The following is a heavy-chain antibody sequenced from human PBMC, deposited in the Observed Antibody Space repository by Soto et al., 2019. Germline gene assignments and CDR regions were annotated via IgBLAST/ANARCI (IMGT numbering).Heavy chain of an antibody. J-gene: IGHJ6*03. CDR1: GYTFTSYD. V-gene: IGHV1-8*01. CDR3: ARSQLEDIVVVPAAMGASSWYYYYMDV. Sequence: ASVKVSCKASGYTFTSYDINWVRQATGQGLEWMGWMNPNSGNTGYAQKFQGRVTMTRNTSISTAYMELSSLRSEDTAVYYCARSQLEDIVVVPAAMGASSWYYYYMDVWGKGTTVTVS. D-gene: IGHD2-2*01. CDR2: MNPNSGNT.